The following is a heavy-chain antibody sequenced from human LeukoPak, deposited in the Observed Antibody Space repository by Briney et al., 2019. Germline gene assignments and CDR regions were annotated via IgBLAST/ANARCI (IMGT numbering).Heavy chain of an antibody. CDR1: GFTFDDYG. D-gene: IGHD2-2*02. J-gene: IGHJ6*02. CDR2: INWNGGST. Sequence: PGGSLRLSCAASGFTFDDYGMSWVRQAPGKGLEWVSGINWNGGSTGYADSVKGRFTISRDNAKNSLYLQMNSLRAEDTALYYCNGYCSSASCYSDMDVWGQGTTVTVSS. V-gene: IGHV3-20*04. CDR3: NGYCSSASCYSDMDV.